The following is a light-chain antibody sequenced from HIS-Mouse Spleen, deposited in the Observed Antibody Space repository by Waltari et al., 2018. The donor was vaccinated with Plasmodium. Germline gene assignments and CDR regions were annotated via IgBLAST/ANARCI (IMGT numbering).Light chain of an antibody. CDR2: EDS. J-gene: IGLJ3*02. CDR1: ASPTNY. CDR3: YTTDSSGNHRV. Sequence: YELTHPPSVSVSPGQPASITFSGDASPTNYAYWYQQKSGQAPVLVIYEDSKRPYGIPKRFSGSSSGTMATLTISGAQVEDEADYYCYTTDSSGNHRVFGGGTKLTVL. V-gene: IGLV3-10*01.